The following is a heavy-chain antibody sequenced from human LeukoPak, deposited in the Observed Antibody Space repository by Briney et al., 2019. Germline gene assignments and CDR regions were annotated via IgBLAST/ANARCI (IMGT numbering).Heavy chain of an antibody. CDR3: ARVGLGDHGEFDY. CDR1: GGSISNFY. Sequence: SETLSLTCTVSGGSISNFYWSWIRQPPGKGLEWIGYIYYSGSTNYNPSLKSRVTISVDTSKNQFSLKLNSVTAADTAVYYCARVGLGDHGEFDYWGQGTPVTVSS. J-gene: IGHJ4*02. CDR2: IYYSGST. V-gene: IGHV4-59*01. D-gene: IGHD3-10*01.